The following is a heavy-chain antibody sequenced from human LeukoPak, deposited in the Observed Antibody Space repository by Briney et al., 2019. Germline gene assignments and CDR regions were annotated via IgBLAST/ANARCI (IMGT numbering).Heavy chain of an antibody. CDR1: GFTFSSYA. D-gene: IGHD3-9*01. CDR2: ISGSGGST. V-gene: IGHV3-23*01. Sequence: GGSLRLSCAASGFTFSSYAMSWVRQAPGKGLEWVSAISGSGGSTYYADSVKGRFTISRDNSKNALYLQMNSLRAEDTAVYYCARESDPSDILTGYFDYWGQGTLVTVSS. J-gene: IGHJ4*02. CDR3: ARESDPSDILTGYFDY.